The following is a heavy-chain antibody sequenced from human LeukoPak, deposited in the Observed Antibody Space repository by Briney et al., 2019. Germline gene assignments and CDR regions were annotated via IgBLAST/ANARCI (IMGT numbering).Heavy chain of an antibody. CDR2: ISSSSSYI. Sequence: PGGSLRLSCAASGFTFSSYSMNWVRQAPGKGLEWVSSISSSSSYIYYADSVKGRFTISRDNAKNSLYLQMNSLRAEDTAVYYCARVVRDIAAAPNWFDPWGQGTLVTVSS. D-gene: IGHD6-13*01. CDR1: GFTFSSYS. CDR3: ARVVRDIAAAPNWFDP. V-gene: IGHV3-21*01. J-gene: IGHJ5*02.